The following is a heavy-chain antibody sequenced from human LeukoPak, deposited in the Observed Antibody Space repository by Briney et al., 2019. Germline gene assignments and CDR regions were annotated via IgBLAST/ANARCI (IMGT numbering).Heavy chain of an antibody. Sequence: SETLSLTCTVSGYSISSGYYWGLIRQPPGKGLEWIGSFYHSGSTYYNPSLKSRVTISLHTSKNQFSLKLSSLTAADTAVYYCARVRRVGATPFDYWGQGTLVTVSS. D-gene: IGHD1-26*01. CDR2: FYHSGST. V-gene: IGHV4-38-2*02. CDR1: GYSISSGYY. J-gene: IGHJ4*02. CDR3: ARVRRVGATPFDY.